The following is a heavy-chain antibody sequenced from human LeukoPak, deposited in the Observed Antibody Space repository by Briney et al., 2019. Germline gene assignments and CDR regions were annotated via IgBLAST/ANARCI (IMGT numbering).Heavy chain of an antibody. J-gene: IGHJ4*02. CDR3: AKEKEMATISGGYYFDY. V-gene: IGHV3-9*01. Sequence: GGSLRLSCAASGFTFDDYAMHWVRQAPGKGLVGVSGISWNSGSIVCADSVKCRFTISRDNAKTSLYLQMNTLRAEATDLYYCAKEKEMATISGGYYFDYWGQGTLVTVSS. CDR2: ISWNSGSI. D-gene: IGHD5-24*01. CDR1: GFTFDDYA.